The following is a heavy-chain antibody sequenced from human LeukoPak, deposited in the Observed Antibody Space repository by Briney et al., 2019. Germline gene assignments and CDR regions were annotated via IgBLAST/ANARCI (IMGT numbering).Heavy chain of an antibody. CDR1: GGSISSYY. CDR2: IYYSGST. CDR3: ARPYKSGQGAYY. V-gene: IGHV4-59*12. D-gene: IGHD6-25*01. Sequence: ASETLSLTCTVAGGSISSYYWSWIRQPPGKGLEWNGYIYYSGSTNYNPSLKSRVTISIDTSKNQFSLEQSSVTAADAAVYYCARPYKSGQGAYYWGQGTLVTVSS. J-gene: IGHJ4*02.